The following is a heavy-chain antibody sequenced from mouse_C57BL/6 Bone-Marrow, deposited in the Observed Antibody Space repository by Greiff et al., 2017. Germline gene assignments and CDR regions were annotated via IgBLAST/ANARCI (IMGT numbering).Heavy chain of an antibody. D-gene: IGHD2-4*01. CDR2: IHPNSGST. Sequence: VQLQQPGAELVKPGASVKLSCKASGYTFTSYWMHWVKQRPGQGLEWIGMIHPNSGSTNYNEKFKSKATLTVDKSSSTAYMQLSSLTSEDSAVYYCARYDYDYDGWFAYWGQGTLVTVSA. CDR1: GYTFTSYW. V-gene: IGHV1-64*01. J-gene: IGHJ3*01. CDR3: ARYDYDYDGWFAY.